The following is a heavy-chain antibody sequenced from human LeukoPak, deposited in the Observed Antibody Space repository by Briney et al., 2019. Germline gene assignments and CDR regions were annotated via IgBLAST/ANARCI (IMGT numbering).Heavy chain of an antibody. CDR1: GFTFSSYW. CDR2: IKQDGSEK. J-gene: IGHJ6*02. Sequence: PGGSLRLSCAASGFTFSSYWMSWVRQAPGKGLEWVANIKQDGSEKYYVDSVKGRFTISRDNAKNSLYLQMNSLRAEDTAVYYCARVMVGGYDFWSGYNAYYGMDVWGQGTTVTVSS. D-gene: IGHD3-3*01. CDR3: ARVMVGGYDFWSGYNAYYGMDV. V-gene: IGHV3-7*03.